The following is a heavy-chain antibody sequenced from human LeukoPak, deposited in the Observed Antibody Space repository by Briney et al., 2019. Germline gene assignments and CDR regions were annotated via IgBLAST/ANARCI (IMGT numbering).Heavy chain of an antibody. D-gene: IGHD6-19*01. CDR2: ISGSGGST. Sequence: PGGSLRLSRAASGFTFSSYAMSWVRQAPGKGLEWVSAISGSGGSTYYADSVKGRFTISRDNSKNTLYLQMNSLRAEDTAVYYCARAPSGWSDYWYFDLWGRGTLVTVSS. CDR1: GFTFSSYA. V-gene: IGHV3-23*01. CDR3: ARAPSGWSDYWYFDL. J-gene: IGHJ2*01.